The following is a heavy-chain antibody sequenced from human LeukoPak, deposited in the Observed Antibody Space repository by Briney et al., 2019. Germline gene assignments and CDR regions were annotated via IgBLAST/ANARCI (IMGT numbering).Heavy chain of an antibody. CDR3: AREYGDYGLDY. CDR1: GGTFSSYA. D-gene: IGHD4-17*01. V-gene: IGHV1-69*05. Sequence: ASVTVSCXASGGTFSSYAISWVRQAPGQGLEWMGRIIPIFGTANCAQKFQGRVTITTDESTSTAYMELSSLRSEDTAVYYCAREYGDYGLDYWGQGTLVTVSS. J-gene: IGHJ4*02. CDR2: IIPIFGTA.